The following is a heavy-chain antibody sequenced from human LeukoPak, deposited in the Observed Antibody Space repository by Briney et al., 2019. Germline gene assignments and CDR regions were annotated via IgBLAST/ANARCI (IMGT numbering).Heavy chain of an antibody. D-gene: IGHD3-22*01. Sequence: GGSLRLSCAASGFTFDDYTMHWVRQAPGKGLEWVSLISLDGGSTYYADSVKGRFTISRDNSKNSLYLQMNSLRTEDTALYYCAKDSGYYDSSGYYYPYYFDYWGQGTLVTVSS. V-gene: IGHV3-43*01. CDR2: ISLDGGST. J-gene: IGHJ4*02. CDR3: AKDSGYYDSSGYYYPYYFDY. CDR1: GFTFDDYT.